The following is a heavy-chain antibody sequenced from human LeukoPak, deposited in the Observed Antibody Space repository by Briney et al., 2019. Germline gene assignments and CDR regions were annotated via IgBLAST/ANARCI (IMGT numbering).Heavy chain of an antibody. CDR1: GYTFTSYG. CDR2: INPSSGGT. CDR3: ARGYCSGGSCYSVENWFDP. Sequence: ASVKDSCKASGYTFTSYGSSWVRQAPGQGLEWMGRINPSSGGTDYAQKFQGRVTMTRDTSISTAYMGLSGVRSDDTAMYCCARGYCSGGSCYSVENWFDPWGQGTLVTVSS. D-gene: IGHD2-15*01. J-gene: IGHJ5*02. V-gene: IGHV1-2*06.